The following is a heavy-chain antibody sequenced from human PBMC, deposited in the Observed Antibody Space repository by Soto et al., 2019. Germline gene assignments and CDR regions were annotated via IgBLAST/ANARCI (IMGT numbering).Heavy chain of an antibody. D-gene: IGHD5-12*01. CDR1: GFTFSSYG. CDR3: AKDWAYIVATTQTPGGLDY. J-gene: IGHJ4*02. Sequence: GGSLRLSXAASGFTFSSYGLHWVRQAPGKGLEWVALISYDGSNKYYSDSVKGRFTISRDISKNTLYLQMNSLRAEDTAVYYCAKDWAYIVATTQTPGGLDYWGQGTLVTVSS. CDR2: ISYDGSNK. V-gene: IGHV3-30*18.